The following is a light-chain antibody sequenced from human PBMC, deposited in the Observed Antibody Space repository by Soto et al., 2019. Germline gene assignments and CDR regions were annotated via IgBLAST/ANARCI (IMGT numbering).Light chain of an antibody. CDR2: GAS. CDR1: QSVSSN. CDR3: QQYNSSPKT. Sequence: EIVMTQSPATLSVSPGERATLSCRASQSVSSNLAWYQQKPGQAPRLLIYGASTRATGIPARFSGSGSGTEFTLSISSLQSEDFAVDYCQQYNSSPKTFRQGTTV. J-gene: IGKJ1*01. V-gene: IGKV3-15*01.